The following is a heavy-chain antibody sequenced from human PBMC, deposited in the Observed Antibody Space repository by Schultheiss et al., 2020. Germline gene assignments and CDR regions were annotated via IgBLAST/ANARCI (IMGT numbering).Heavy chain of an antibody. Sequence: ASVKVSCKASGYTFTSYGISWVRQAPGQGLEWMGIINPSGGSTSYAQKFQGRVTMTRDTSTSTVYMELSSLRSDDTAVYYCARDGRIVGAFDPWGQGTLVTVSS. CDR1: GYTFTSYG. CDR2: INPSGGST. D-gene: IGHD1-26*01. J-gene: IGHJ5*01. CDR3: ARDGRIVGAFDP. V-gene: IGHV1-46*01.